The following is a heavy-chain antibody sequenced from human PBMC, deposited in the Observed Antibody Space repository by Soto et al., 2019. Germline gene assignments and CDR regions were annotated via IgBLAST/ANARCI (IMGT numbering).Heavy chain of an antibody. Sequence: SETLSLTCTVSGGSISSYYWSWIRQPPGKGLEWIGYIYYSGSTNYNPSLKSRVTISVDTSKNQFSLKLSSVTAADTAVYYCARHGGVWESAAGYLSRFDYWGQGTLVTVSS. D-gene: IGHD6-13*01. V-gene: IGHV4-59*08. CDR1: GGSISSYY. CDR2: IYYSGST. J-gene: IGHJ4*02. CDR3: ARHGGVWESAAGYLSRFDY.